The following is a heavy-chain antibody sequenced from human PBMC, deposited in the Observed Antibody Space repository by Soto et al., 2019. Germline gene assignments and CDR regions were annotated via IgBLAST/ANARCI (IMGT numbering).Heavy chain of an antibody. CDR3: ARVVVPAARDNYFDY. CDR1: GGSFSGYY. V-gene: IGHV4-34*01. CDR2: INHSGST. D-gene: IGHD2-2*01. Sequence: QVQLQQWGAGLLKPSETLSLTCAVYGGSFSGYYWSWIRQPPGKGLEWIGEINHSGSTNYNPSLKSRVTISVDTSKNQFSLKLSSVTAADPAVYYCARVVVPAARDNYFDYWGQGTLVTVSS. J-gene: IGHJ4*02.